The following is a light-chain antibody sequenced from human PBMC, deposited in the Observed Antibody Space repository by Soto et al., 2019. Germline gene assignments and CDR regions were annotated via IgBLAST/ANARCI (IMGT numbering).Light chain of an antibody. J-gene: IGKJ4*01. CDR2: LGS. Sequence: DIVLTQSPLSLPVTPGESASISCKASQSLLLSSGNNYLDWYLQKPGQSPQLLIYLGSTRASGVPDRFSGSGSGTDFTLKISTVEAEDVGVYYCEQALQTVTLGGGTKVDIK. V-gene: IGKV2-28*01. CDR1: QSLLLSSGNNY. CDR3: EQALQTVT.